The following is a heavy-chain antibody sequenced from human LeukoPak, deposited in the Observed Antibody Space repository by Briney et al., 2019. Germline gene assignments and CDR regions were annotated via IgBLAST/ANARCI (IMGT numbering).Heavy chain of an antibody. CDR2: ISADNGNT. Sequence: ASVKVSCKASGYTFTNYAISWVRQAPGQGLEWMGWISADNGNTNYAQKLQGRVTMTTDTSTSTAYMELRSLRSDDTAVYYCARDQYQLLYNYYYMDVWGKGTTVTVSS. CDR3: ARDQYQLLYNYYYMDV. V-gene: IGHV1-18*01. CDR1: GYTFTNYA. D-gene: IGHD2-2*01. J-gene: IGHJ6*03.